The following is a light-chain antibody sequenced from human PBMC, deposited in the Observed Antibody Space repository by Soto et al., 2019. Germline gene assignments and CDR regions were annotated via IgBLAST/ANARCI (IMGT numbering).Light chain of an antibody. V-gene: IGKV3-20*01. J-gene: IGKJ1*01. CDR2: GSS. CDR1: QTVSSNY. Sequence: EIVLTQSPGPLSLSPGERATLSCRASQTVSSNYLAWYQQKPGQAPRLLIYGSSSRATGIPDRFSGSGSGTDFTLTISRLGPEDIAVYYCHQYGSSPGTFGQGTKVYI. CDR3: HQYGSSPGT.